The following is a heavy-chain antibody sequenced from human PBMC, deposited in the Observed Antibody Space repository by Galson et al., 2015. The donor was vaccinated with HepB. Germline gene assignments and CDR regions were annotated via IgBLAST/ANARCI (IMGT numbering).Heavy chain of an antibody. D-gene: IGHD3-10*01. CDR2: ISYDGSNK. Sequence: SLRLSCAASGFTLRSYTMYWVRQAPGKGLEWVATISYDGSNKYYADSVKGRFTISRDSSKNKLFLQMSTLRTEDAAVYFCARDHYDYGPAPEGVFDIWGQGTMVTVSS. CDR1: GFTLRSYT. CDR3: ARDHYDYGPAPEGVFDI. J-gene: IGHJ3*02. V-gene: IGHV3-30*04.